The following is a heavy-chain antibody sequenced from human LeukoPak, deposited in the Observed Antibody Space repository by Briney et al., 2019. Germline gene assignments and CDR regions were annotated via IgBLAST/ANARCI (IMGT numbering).Heavy chain of an antibody. J-gene: IGHJ5*02. CDR1: GYTFTSYG. CDR2: ISAHDGRT. CDR3: ARGDVVVSAAVRFDP. D-gene: IGHD2-2*01. Sequence: ASVKVSCKASGYTFTSYGITWVRQAPGQGLEWMGWISAHDGRTNYAQKFQGRVTMTTDTSTSTAYMGLRSLRSDDTAVYYCARGDVVVSAAVRFDPWGQGTLVTVSS. V-gene: IGHV1-18*01.